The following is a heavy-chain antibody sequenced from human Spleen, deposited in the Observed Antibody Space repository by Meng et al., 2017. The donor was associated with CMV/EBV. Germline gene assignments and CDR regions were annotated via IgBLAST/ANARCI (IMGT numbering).Heavy chain of an antibody. J-gene: IGHJ4*02. Sequence: GESLKISCKASGYTFTSYDINWVRQATGQGLEWMGWMNPNSGNTGYAQKFQGRVTMTRNTSISTAYMELSSLRSEDTAVYYCAREGMVVTIEKGFDYWGQGTLVTVSS. D-gene: IGHD4/OR15-4a*01. CDR3: AREGMVVTIEKGFDY. V-gene: IGHV1-8*01. CDR2: MNPNSGNT. CDR1: GYTFTSYD.